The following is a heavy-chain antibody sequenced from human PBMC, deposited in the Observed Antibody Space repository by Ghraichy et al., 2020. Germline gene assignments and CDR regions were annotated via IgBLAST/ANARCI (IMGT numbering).Heavy chain of an antibody. J-gene: IGHJ6*02. V-gene: IGHV3-48*02. CDR3: ARGSRVVRFYYYDGLDV. Sequence: GGSLRLSCVGSGFTFSGYSMNWVRQSPGKGLEWVSYITTSGRNIFYADSVQGRFTLSRDNAHNSLYLQMNSLIDEDTAVYYCARGSRVVRFYYYDGLDVWGQGTTVTVSS. CDR1: GFTFSGYS. D-gene: IGHD4-23*01. CDR2: ITTSGRNI.